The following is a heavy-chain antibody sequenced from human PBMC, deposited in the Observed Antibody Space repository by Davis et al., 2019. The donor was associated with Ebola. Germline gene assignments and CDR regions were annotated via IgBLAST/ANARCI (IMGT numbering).Heavy chain of an antibody. J-gene: IGHJ4*02. CDR1: GFTFSSYA. CDR3: ARGYYYDSHPDY. D-gene: IGHD3-22*01. Sequence: GESLKISCAASGFTFSSYAMSWVRQAPGKGLEWVSGISGGGGSTYYADSVKGRFSISRDNSKDTLYLQMNSLRGEDTAVYYCARGYYYDSHPDYWGQGTLVTVSP. V-gene: IGHV3-23*01. CDR2: ISGGGGST.